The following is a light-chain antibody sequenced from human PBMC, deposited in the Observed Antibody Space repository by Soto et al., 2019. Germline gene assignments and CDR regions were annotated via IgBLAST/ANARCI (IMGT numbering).Light chain of an antibody. CDR1: SSDVGGYNY. J-gene: IGLJ2*01. Sequence: QSALTQPASVSGSPGQSITISCTGTSSDVGGYNYVSWYQQHPGKAPKLMIYEVNNRPSGVSNRFSGSKSGNTASLTISGLQAEDEADYYCSSYTSSSTRGVVFGGGTKLTVL. CDR3: SSYTSSSTRGVV. CDR2: EVN. V-gene: IGLV2-14*01.